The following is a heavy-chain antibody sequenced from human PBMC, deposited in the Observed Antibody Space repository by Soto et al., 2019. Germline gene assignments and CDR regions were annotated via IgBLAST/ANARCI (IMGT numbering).Heavy chain of an antibody. CDR2: IYYSGST. V-gene: IGHV4-4*02. Sequence: SETLSLTCAVSGGSLSSSTWWSWVRQPPGKALEWLGEIYYSGSTKYNPSLNSRVSISADQSKNDFSLRLNSVTAADTAVYYCVHHGGDPYYHDLWGPGILLTVST. CDR3: VHHGGDPYYHDL. D-gene: IGHD4-17*01. J-gene: IGHJ4*02. CDR1: GGSLSSSTW.